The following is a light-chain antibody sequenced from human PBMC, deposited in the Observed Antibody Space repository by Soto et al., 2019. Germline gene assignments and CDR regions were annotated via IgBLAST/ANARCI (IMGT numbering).Light chain of an antibody. Sequence: DIQMTQSLSSLSASVGDRVTITCRASQSIGRHLNWYQQTPGRAPSLLIYGASSLQSGVPARFSASGFGTDFILTISSLQPEDVATYYCQQTHYAPWTFGLGTKVEI. CDR3: QQTHYAPWT. J-gene: IGKJ1*01. CDR2: GAS. V-gene: IGKV1-39*01. CDR1: QSIGRH.